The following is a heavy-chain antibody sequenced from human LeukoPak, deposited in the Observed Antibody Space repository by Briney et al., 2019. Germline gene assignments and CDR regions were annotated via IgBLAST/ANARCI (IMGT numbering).Heavy chain of an antibody. CDR1: GFTFSSYT. V-gene: IGHV3-21*01. CDR2: ISSSSGNT. D-gene: IGHD2-2*01. CDR3: ANYSGLYAWCAFDI. Sequence: GGSLRLSCAASGFTFSSYTMNWVRQAPGKGLEWVSTISSSSGNTYYADSVKGRFTISRDNSKNSLHLQMNSLRAEDTAFYYCANYSGLYAWCAFDIWGQGTMVTVSS. J-gene: IGHJ3*02.